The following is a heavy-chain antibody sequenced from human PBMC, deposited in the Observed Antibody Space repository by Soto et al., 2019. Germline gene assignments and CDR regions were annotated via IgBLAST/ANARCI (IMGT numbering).Heavy chain of an antibody. V-gene: IGHV3-30*18. J-gene: IGHJ4*02. D-gene: IGHD6-19*01. CDR3: AKDKTVLQWLVIIPSFDY. Sequence: GGSLRLFCAASGFTFSSYGMHWVRPAPGKGLEWVAVISYDGSNKYYADSVKGRFTISRDNSKNTLYLQMNSLRAEDTAVYYCAKDKTVLQWLVIIPSFDYWGQGTLVTVSS. CDR2: ISYDGSNK. CDR1: GFTFSSYG.